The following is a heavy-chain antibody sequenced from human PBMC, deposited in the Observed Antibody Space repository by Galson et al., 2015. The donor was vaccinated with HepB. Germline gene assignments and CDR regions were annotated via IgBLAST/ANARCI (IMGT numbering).Heavy chain of an antibody. Sequence: SLRLSCAASGFTFSSYWMSWVRQAPGKGLEWVANIKQDGSEKYYVDSVKGRFTISRDNAKNSLYLQMNSLRAEDTAVYYCARVGLAAAGTFGMDVWGQGTTVTVSS. CDR2: IKQDGSEK. D-gene: IGHD6-13*01. V-gene: IGHV3-7*03. CDR1: GFTFSSYW. CDR3: ARVGLAAAGTFGMDV. J-gene: IGHJ6*02.